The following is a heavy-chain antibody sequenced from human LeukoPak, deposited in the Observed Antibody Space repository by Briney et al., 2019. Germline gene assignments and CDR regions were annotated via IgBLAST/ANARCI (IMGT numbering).Heavy chain of an antibody. V-gene: IGHV4-30-4*01. Sequence: SQTLSLTCTVSGGSISSGDYYWSWIRQSPGKGLGWIGFIFYSGTTYYSPSLKSRVSISQDTARNQISLQLSSVTAADTAVYYCARGSMVQGVISWGPKKIDHEVFEIWGQGRMVTVSA. D-gene: IGHD3-10*01. CDR1: GGSISSGDYY. J-gene: IGHJ3*02. CDR2: IFYSGTT. CDR3: ARGSMVQGVISWGPKKIDHEVFEI.